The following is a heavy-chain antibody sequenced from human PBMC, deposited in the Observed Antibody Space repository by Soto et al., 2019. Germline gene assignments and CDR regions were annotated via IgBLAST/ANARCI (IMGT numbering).Heavy chain of an antibody. D-gene: IGHD3-22*01. Sequence: PGGSLRLSCAASGFSFRDYYMSWIRQAPGKGLEWISYISGSGNTIYYADSVKGRFIFSRDNAKNSLFLQMNSLRADDTAVYYCARDRLPMVVVVMGWFDPWGQGTLVTVS. CDR1: GFSFRDYY. CDR3: ARDRLPMVVVVMGWFDP. V-gene: IGHV3-11*01. J-gene: IGHJ5*02. CDR2: ISGSGNTI.